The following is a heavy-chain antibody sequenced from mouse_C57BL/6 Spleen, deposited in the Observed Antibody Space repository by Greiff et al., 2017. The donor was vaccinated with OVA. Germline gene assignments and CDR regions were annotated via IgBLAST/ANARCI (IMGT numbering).Heavy chain of an antibody. Sequence: QVQLQQPGAELVMPGASVKLSCKASGYTFTSYWMHWVKQRPGQGLEWIGEIDPSDSYTNYNQKFKGKSTLTVDKSSSTAYMQLSSLTSEDSAVYYCARSDYSNFYFDYWGQGTTRTVSS. J-gene: IGHJ2*01. CDR2: IDPSDSYT. CDR3: ARSDYSNFYFDY. D-gene: IGHD2-5*01. CDR1: GYTFTSYW. V-gene: IGHV1-69*01.